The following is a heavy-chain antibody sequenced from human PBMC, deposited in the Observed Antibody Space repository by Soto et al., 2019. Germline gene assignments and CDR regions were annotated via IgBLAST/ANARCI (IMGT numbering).Heavy chain of an antibody. V-gene: IGHV1-8*01. J-gene: IGHJ6*02. D-gene: IGHD3-3*01. CDR2: MNPNSGNT. Sequence: QVQLVQSGAEVKKPGASVKVSCKASGYTFTSYDINWVRQATGQGLEWMEWMNPNSGNTGYAQKFQGRVTMTRHTPMITAYMELSSVGSEDTAVYYSGRAGGWDFWGGYLPGGYYYGMCVWGQGSTVTVS. CDR3: GRAGGWDFWGGYLPGGYYYGMCV. CDR1: GYTFTSYD.